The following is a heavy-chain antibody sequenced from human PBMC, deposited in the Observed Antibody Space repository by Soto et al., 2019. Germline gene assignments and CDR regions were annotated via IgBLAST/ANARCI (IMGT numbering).Heavy chain of an antibody. Sequence: GGSLRLSCAASGFTVSSNYMSWVRQAPGKGLEWVSVIYTDGTTFYADFVMGRFTVSRHNSENTLFLQMNSLRAEDTAVYYCAKEAGISRSGWNYYYMDVWGEGTTVTVSS. CDR1: GFTVSSNY. CDR2: IYTDGTT. J-gene: IGHJ6*03. D-gene: IGHD6-19*01. CDR3: AKEAGISRSGWNYYYMDV. V-gene: IGHV3-53*04.